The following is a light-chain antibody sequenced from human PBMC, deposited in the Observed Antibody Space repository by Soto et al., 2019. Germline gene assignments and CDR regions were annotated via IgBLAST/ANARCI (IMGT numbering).Light chain of an antibody. J-gene: IGKJ1*01. CDR2: DAS. CDR1: QSVSGSY. Sequence: ETVLTPSPGTLSLSPGERATLSCRARQSVSGSYLAWYQQKPGQYPRLLIYDASSRATGIPDRFSGSGSGTDFTLALRRLEPEYFAVYYCQQYATRPWTCGQGTNVESK. V-gene: IGKV3-20*01. CDR3: QQYATRPWT.